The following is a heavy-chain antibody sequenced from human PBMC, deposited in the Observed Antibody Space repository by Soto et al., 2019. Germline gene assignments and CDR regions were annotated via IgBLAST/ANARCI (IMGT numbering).Heavy chain of an antibody. D-gene: IGHD3-10*01. Sequence: GWSLRLSCGFSVFTFSDYWMTWVRQAPGKGLEWVANIKQDGSEKSYVDSVKGRFTISRENAKSSLYLQMNSLRVEDTAIYYCARERGSRSLDVWGQGTTVTVSS. CDR2: IKQDGSEK. CDR3: ARERGSRSLDV. V-gene: IGHV3-7*03. J-gene: IGHJ6*02. CDR1: VFTFSDYW.